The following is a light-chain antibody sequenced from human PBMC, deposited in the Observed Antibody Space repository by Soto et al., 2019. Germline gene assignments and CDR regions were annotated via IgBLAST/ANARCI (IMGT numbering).Light chain of an antibody. Sequence: ETLMTQSPATLSVSPGERAILSCRASQSVSSKFVWYQQKPGQAPRLLIYNASIRATDIPARFSGSGSGTEFTLSISSLQSEDSAVYYCQQYNNWPPYSFGQGTKVEI. CDR3: QQYNNWPPYS. V-gene: IGKV3-15*01. CDR1: QSVSSK. J-gene: IGKJ2*01. CDR2: NAS.